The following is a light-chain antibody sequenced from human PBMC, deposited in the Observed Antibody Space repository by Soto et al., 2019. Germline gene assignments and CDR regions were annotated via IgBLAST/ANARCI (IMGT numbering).Light chain of an antibody. J-gene: IGLJ1*01. CDR1: SSNIGAGYD. CDR3: QSYDSSLSGFYV. V-gene: IGLV1-40*01. CDR2: ANS. Sequence: QSVLTQPPSVSGAPGQRVTISCTGSSSNIGAGYDVHWYQQLPGRAPKLLIYANSNRPSGVPDLLSGSRSGTSASLAITGLQAEDEADYSCQSYDSSLSGFYVFGTGTKVTVL.